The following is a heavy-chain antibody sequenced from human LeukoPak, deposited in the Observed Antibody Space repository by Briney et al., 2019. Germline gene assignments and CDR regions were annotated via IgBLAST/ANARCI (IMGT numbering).Heavy chain of an antibody. CDR3: ARSARIAAAGTPYWFGP. CDR2: IYYSGST. J-gene: IGHJ5*02. D-gene: IGHD6-13*01. V-gene: IGHV4-59*01. CDR1: GGSISSYY. Sequence: SETLSLTCTVSGGSISSYYWSWIRQPPGKGLEWIGYIYYSGSTNYNPSLKSRVTISVDTSKNQFSLKLSSVTAADTAVYYCARSARIAAAGTPYWFGPWGQGTLVTVSS.